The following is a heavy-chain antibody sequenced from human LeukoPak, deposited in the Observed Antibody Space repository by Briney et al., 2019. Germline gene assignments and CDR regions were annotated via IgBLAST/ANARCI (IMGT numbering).Heavy chain of an antibody. CDR1: GFTGSSSF. Sequence: GGSPRDSRAASGFTGSSSFVSWVRQAPGKGLEWVSLIYRGGTTYVADSVKGRFTVSRDISKNTLYLQMNSLRAEDTALYYCARPTDDKSDLFVYWSQGSLVTVSS. D-gene: IGHD2-21*02. V-gene: IGHV3-53*01. J-gene: IGHJ4*02. CDR2: IYRGGTT. CDR3: ARPTDDKSDLFVY.